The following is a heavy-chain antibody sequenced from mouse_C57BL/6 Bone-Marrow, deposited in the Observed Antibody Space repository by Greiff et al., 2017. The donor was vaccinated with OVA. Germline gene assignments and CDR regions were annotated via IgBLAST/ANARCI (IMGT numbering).Heavy chain of an antibody. CDR2: IHPNSGST. V-gene: IGHV1-64*01. J-gene: IGHJ1*03. D-gene: IGHD2-3*01. Sequence: QVQLQQPGAELVKPGASVKLSCKASGYTFTSYWMPWVKQRPGQGLEWIGMIHPNSGSTNYNEKFKSKATLTVDTSSSTAYMQLSSLTSEDSAVYYCARAHDCYSHGYFDVWGTGTTVTVSS. CDR3: ARAHDCYSHGYFDV. CDR1: GYTFTSYW.